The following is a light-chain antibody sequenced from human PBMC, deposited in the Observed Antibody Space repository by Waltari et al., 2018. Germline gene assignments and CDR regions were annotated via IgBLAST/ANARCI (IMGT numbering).Light chain of an antibody. Sequence: ELVLTPSPAILSSSPGESATLSCRASHSVGTYLAWYQQRPGQPPRLLIYDASYRATGIPARFSGSGSETDFTLTISSLQPEDFAVYYCQQRRSWPLTFGGGTRVQI. V-gene: IGKV3-11*01. CDR2: DAS. CDR3: QQRRSWPLT. CDR1: HSVGTY. J-gene: IGKJ4*01.